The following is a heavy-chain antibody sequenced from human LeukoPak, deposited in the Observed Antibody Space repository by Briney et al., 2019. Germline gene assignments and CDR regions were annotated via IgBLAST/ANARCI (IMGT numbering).Heavy chain of an antibody. CDR2: VSHDGRNQ. V-gene: IGHV3-30*03. D-gene: IGHD5-24*01. Sequence: PGRSLRLSCAASGFTFSNYDMHWVRQAPGKGLEWVAIVSHDGRNQYYAESVKGRFTISRDSSKNTVSLQMNSLRAGDSALYYCGRDPSARVTIDFWGQGTLVTVSS. CDR3: GRDPSARVTIDF. J-gene: IGHJ4*02. CDR1: GFTFSNYD.